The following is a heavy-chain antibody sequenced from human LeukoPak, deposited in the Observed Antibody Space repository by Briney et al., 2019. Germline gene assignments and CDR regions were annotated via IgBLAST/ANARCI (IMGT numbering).Heavy chain of an antibody. J-gene: IGHJ4*02. V-gene: IGHV3-33*06. Sequence: GRSLRLSCAASGFTFSSYGMYWVRQAPGKGLEWVAAIWYDGSSKYYADSVKGRFTISRDISKNTLYLQVNSLRAEDTAVYFCAKDVPAAYFDYWGQGTLVTVSS. CDR2: IWYDGSSK. D-gene: IGHD2-2*01. CDR1: GFTFSSYG. CDR3: AKDVPAAYFDY.